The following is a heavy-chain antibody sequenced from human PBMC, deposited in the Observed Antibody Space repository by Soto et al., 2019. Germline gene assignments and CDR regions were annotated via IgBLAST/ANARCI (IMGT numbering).Heavy chain of an antibody. CDR1: GFTFSSYA. CDR3: ANAFFRPIVVVPAAPFDY. CDR2: ISGSGGST. Sequence: EVQLLESGGGLVQPGGSLRLSCAASGFTFSSYAMSWVRQAPGNGLEWVSAISGSGGSTYYADSVKGRFTISRDNSKNTLYLQMNSLRAEDTAVYYCANAFFRPIVVVPAAPFDYWGQGTLVTVSS. V-gene: IGHV3-23*01. D-gene: IGHD2-2*01. J-gene: IGHJ4*02.